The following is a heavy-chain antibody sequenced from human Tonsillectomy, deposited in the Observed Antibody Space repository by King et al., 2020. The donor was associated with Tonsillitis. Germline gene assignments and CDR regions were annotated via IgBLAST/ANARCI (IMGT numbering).Heavy chain of an antibody. CDR1: GGTFSSYA. V-gene: IGHV1-69*06. J-gene: IGHJ4*02. CDR2: IIPIFGTA. CDR3: ARGILDYGDYVGIDY. Sequence: QLVQSGSEVKKPGSSVKVSCKASGGTFSSYAISWVRKAPGQGLEWMGGIIPIFGTANYAQKFQGRVTITADKSTSTAYMELSSLRSEDTAVYYCARGILDYGDYVGIDYWGQGTLVTVSS. D-gene: IGHD4-17*01.